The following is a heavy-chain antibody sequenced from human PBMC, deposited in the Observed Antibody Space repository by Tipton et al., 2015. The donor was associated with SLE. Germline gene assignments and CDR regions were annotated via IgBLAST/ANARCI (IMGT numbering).Heavy chain of an antibody. CDR1: GFTFSNYG. CDR2: IRYDETKE. CDR3: ARDLRFYGSGSRYYFDH. Sequence: SLRLSCVASGFTFSNYGMHRVRQAPGKGLEGVAFIRYDETKEYYADSVNGRFIISRDTSKNTLYLQMNTLRPEDTGFYYCARDLRFYGSGSRYYFDHWGQGTSVTVSP. D-gene: IGHD3-10*01. V-gene: IGHV3-30*02. J-gene: IGHJ4*02.